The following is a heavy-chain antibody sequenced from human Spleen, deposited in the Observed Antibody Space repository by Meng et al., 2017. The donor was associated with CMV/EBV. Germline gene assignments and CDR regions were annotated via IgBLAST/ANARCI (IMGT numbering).Heavy chain of an antibody. CDR2: ISSSGSTI. D-gene: IGHD1-26*01. Sequence: GGSLRLSCAASGFTFSSYEMNWVRQAPGKGLEWVSYISSSGSTIYYADSVKGRFTISRDNAKNSLYLQMNSLRAEDTAVYYCARTGLSGSYYYYYGMDVWGQGTTVTVSS. CDR3: ARTGLSGSYYYYYGMDV. V-gene: IGHV3-48*03. CDR1: GFTFSSYE. J-gene: IGHJ6*02.